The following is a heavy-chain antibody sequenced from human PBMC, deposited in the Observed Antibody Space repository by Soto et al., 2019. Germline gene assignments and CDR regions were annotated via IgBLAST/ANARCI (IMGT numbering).Heavy chain of an antibody. J-gene: IGHJ4*02. CDR2: ISSSGSSK. CDR3: TRGGFSYGSSYFDY. CDR1: GFTFRTYE. V-gene: IGHV3-48*03. D-gene: IGHD3-10*01. Sequence: PGGSLRLSCAAFGFTFRTYEMNWVRQAPGKGLEWGSSISSSGSSKDYEDTVKGRFTISRDSAKNSRYLQMNSLRVEDTAIYYCTRGGFSYGSSYFDYWGQGTQVTVSS.